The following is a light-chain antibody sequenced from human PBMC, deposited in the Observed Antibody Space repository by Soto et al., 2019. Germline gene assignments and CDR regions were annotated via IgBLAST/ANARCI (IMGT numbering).Light chain of an antibody. CDR2: DTS. CDR1: RSLGCY. V-gene: IGKV3-11*01. Sequence: EFVLTQSPGTLSLSPGETATLSCRACRSLGCYIGWYQQKPGQPPRLLIYDTSNRATDIPARFSGSVSGTDFILTISSLEPEDSAVYYCQQRSNWPLMYTFGQGTKLEIK. J-gene: IGKJ2*01. CDR3: QQRSNWPLMYT.